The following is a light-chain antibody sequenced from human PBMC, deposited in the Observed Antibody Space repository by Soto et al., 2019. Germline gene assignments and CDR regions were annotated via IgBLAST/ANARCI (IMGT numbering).Light chain of an antibody. Sequence: QSVLTQPASVSGSPGQSITISCSGTSSDVGGYKYVSWYQQHPGKAPKLMIYDVSNRPSGVSDRFSASKSGNTASLTISGLQAEDEADYYCSSYTTSGARVFGGGTKVTVL. V-gene: IGLV2-14*01. CDR1: SSDVGGYKY. CDR2: DVS. J-gene: IGLJ2*01. CDR3: SSYTTSGARV.